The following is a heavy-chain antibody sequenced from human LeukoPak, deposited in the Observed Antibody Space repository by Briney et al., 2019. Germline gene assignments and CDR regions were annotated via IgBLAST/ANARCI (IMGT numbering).Heavy chain of an antibody. CDR3: ASPFPGIAAAGSFDY. Sequence: SETLSLTCAVYGGSFSGYYWSWIRQPPGKGLEWIGEINHSGSTYYNPSLKSRVTISVDTSKNQFSLKLSSVTAADTAVYYCASPFPGIAAAGSFDYWGQGTLVTVSS. D-gene: IGHD6-13*01. V-gene: IGHV4-34*01. CDR2: INHSGST. CDR1: GGSFSGYY. J-gene: IGHJ4*02.